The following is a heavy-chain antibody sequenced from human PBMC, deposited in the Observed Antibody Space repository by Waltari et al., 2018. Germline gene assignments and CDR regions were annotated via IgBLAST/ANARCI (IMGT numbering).Heavy chain of an antibody. CDR1: VGSIHSYY. CDR3: ARDRDNSGYPRLHD. V-gene: IGHV4-59*01. CDR2: MYYSGTT. J-gene: IGHJ4*02. Sequence: QMQLQESGPGLVKPSETLSLTCTVSVGSIHSYYWSWIRQPPGKGLEWIGYMYYSGTTNYNPSLKSRVTISVETSKNQFSLRLSSVTAADTAVYYCARDRDNSGYPRLHDWGQGTLVTVSS. D-gene: IGHD3-22*01.